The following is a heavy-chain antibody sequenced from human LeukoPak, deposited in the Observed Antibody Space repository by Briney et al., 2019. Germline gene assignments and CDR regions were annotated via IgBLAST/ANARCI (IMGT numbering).Heavy chain of an antibody. V-gene: IGHV1-24*01. CDR3: ATAAVVPAAIVSVAFDI. CDR1: GYTLTELS. CDR2: FDPEDGET. Sequence: GASVKVSCKVSGYTLTELSMHWVRQAPGKGLEWMGGFDPEDGETIYAQKFQGRVTMTEDTSTDTAYMELSSLRSEDTAVYYCATAAVVPAAIVSVAFDIWGQGTMVTVSS. J-gene: IGHJ3*02. D-gene: IGHD2-2*02.